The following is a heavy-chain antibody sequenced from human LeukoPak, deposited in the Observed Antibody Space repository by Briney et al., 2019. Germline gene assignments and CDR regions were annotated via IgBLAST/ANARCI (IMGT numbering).Heavy chain of an antibody. Sequence: SETLSLTCAVYGGSFSGYYWSWIRQPPGRGRDGLGETNIVESTNYNPSLKSRVTISVDTSKNQFSLKLSSVTAADTAVYYCARRDIDYSSAYYYDSSGYYRAWGQGTLVTVSS. CDR2: TNIVEST. CDR1: GGSFSGYY. J-gene: IGHJ4*02. V-gene: IGHV4-34*01. D-gene: IGHD3-22*01. CDR3: ARRDIDYSSAYYYDSSGYYRA.